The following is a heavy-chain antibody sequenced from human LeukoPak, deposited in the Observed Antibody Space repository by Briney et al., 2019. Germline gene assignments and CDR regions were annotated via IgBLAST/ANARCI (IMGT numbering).Heavy chain of an antibody. CDR3: AGAQYKGYSGYDLDY. CDR2: IRGSGGST. V-gene: IGHV3-23*01. D-gene: IGHD5-12*01. CDR1: GFTFISYA. J-gene: IGHJ4*02. Sequence: GGSLRLSCAASGFTFISYAMSWVRQAPGKGLEWVSSIRGSGGSTYYADSVKGRFTISRDNSKNTLYVQMNSLRAEDTAVYYCAGAQYKGYSGYDLDYWGQGTLVTVSS.